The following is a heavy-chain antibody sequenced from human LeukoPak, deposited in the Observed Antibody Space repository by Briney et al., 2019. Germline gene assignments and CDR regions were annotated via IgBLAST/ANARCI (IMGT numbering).Heavy chain of an antibody. CDR1: GGSVNSNDHY. CDR3: ASKEPFYDVLTGYYGGTFDI. V-gene: IGHV4-30-4*01. Sequence: SQTLSLTCSVSGGSVNSNDHYWSWIRQSPGRGLEWIGSIYYRGNTYYSPSLESRVSMSMDVPRNQSSLQMNSVTAADTAVYYCASKEPFYDVLTGYYGGTFDIWGQGTMVTVSS. D-gene: IGHD3-9*01. J-gene: IGHJ3*02. CDR2: IYYRGNT.